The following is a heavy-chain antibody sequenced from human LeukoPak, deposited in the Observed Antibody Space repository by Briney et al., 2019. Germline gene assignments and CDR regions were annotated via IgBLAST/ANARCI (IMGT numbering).Heavy chain of an antibody. J-gene: IGHJ4*02. CDR3: ARYIYGWYFDY. CDR1: GFTFSSYA. Sequence: PGGSLRLSCAASGFTFSSYAMSWVRQAPGKGLEWVSAISSSGGSTYYADSVKGRFTISRDNSKNTLYLQMNSLRVEDTAVYYCARYIYGWYFDYWGQGTLVTVSS. V-gene: IGHV3-23*01. CDR2: ISSSGGST. D-gene: IGHD5-18*01.